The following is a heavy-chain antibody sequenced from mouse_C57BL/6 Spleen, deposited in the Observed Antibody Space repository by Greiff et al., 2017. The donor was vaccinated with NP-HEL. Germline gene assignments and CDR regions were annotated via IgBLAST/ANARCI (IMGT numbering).Heavy chain of an antibody. CDR3: TRDYYGSSHWYFDV. CDR1: GYTFTDYE. D-gene: IGHD1-1*01. V-gene: IGHV1-15*01. CDR2: IDPVTGGT. Sequence: QVQLKQSGAELVRPGASVTLSCKASGYTFTDYEMHWVKQTPVHGLEWIGAIDPVTGGTAFNQKFKGKAILTADKSSSTAYMELRSLTSEDSAVYYCTRDYYGSSHWYFDVWGTGTTVTVSS. J-gene: IGHJ1*03.